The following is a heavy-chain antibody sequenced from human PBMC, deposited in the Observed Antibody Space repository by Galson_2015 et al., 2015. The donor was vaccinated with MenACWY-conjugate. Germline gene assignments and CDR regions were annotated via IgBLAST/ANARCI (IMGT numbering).Heavy chain of an antibody. D-gene: IGHD1-14*01. CDR1: GFTFSKYA. CDR3: SNNGNLDN. CDR2: ISASGDST. J-gene: IGHJ4*02. Sequence: SLRLSCAASGFTFSKYAMSWVRQAPGKGLEWASAISASGDSTYYADPVKGRFTISRDNSKNTQYLQMNSLRAEDTAVYYCSNNGNLDNWGQGTLVTVSS. V-gene: IGHV3-23*01.